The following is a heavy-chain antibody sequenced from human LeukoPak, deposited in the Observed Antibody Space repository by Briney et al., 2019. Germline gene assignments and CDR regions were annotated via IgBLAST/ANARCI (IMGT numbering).Heavy chain of an antibody. J-gene: IGHJ4*02. Sequence: ASVKVSCKASGYTFTSYYMHWVRQAPGQGLEWMGIINPSGGSTSYAQKFQGRVTITADESTSTAYMELSSLRSEDTAVYYCARGPLADYYDSSGYTYYFDYWGQGTLVTVSS. CDR1: GYTFTSYY. CDR3: ARGPLADYYDSSGYTYYFDY. CDR2: INPSGGST. V-gene: IGHV1-46*01. D-gene: IGHD3-22*01.